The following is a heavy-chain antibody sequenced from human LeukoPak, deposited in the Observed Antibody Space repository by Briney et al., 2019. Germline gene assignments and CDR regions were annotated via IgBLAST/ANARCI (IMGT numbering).Heavy chain of an antibody. CDR2: VSGRDDST. V-gene: IGHV3-23*01. CDR1: GFTFSNYA. D-gene: IGHD3-9*01. J-gene: IGHJ4*02. Sequence: GGPLRLSCAASGFTFSNYAMSWVRQAPGKGLEWVSAVSGRDDSTYYADSVKGRFTISRDNSKNTLYLQMNSLRAEDTAVYYCAKWGDYDILTGYYDSDYWGQGTLVTVSS. CDR3: AKWGDYDILTGYYDSDY.